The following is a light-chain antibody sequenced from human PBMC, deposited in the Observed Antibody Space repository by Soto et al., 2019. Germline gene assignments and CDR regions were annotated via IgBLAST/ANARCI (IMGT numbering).Light chain of an antibody. CDR3: VVYMGSGIWV. J-gene: IGLJ3*02. Sequence: QAVVTQEPSFSVSPGRTVTLTCGLSSGSVSTSYYPSWYQQTPGQAPRTLIYSTNTRSSGVPDRFSGSILGNKAALTITGAHADDESDYYCVVYMGSGIWVFGGGTKLTVL. CDR2: STN. V-gene: IGLV8-61*01. CDR1: SGSVSTSYY.